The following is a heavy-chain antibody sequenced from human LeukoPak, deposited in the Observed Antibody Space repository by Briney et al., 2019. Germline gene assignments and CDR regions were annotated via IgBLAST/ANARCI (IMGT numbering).Heavy chain of an antibody. CDR1: GFTFSYYS. CDR3: AGTLISARPGY. Sequence: GGSLRHSCVASGFTFSYYSMNWVRLAPGKGLGWVSSISSSSDYIYYADSVKGRFTISRDNAKNSLYLQMTSLRVDDTALYYCAGTLISARPGYWGQGTLVTVSS. D-gene: IGHD6-6*01. CDR2: ISSSSDYI. V-gene: IGHV3-21*01. J-gene: IGHJ4*02.